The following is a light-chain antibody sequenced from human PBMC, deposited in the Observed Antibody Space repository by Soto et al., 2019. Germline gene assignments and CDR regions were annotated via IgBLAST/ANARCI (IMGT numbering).Light chain of an antibody. V-gene: IGLV2-23*01. CDR1: SSDVGNYNL. J-gene: IGLJ3*02. CDR2: EGS. Sequence: QSVLTQPASVSGSPGQSITISCTGTSSDVGNYNLVSWYQQHPGKAPKLMIYEGSKRPSGVSNRFSGSKSGNTASLTISGLQAEDEADYYCCSYAGSSTRWVFGGGTKLTVL. CDR3: CSYAGSSTRWV.